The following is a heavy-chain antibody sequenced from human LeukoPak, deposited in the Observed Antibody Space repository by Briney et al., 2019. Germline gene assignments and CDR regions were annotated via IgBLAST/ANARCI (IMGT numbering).Heavy chain of an antibody. V-gene: IGHV3-21*01. D-gene: IGHD2-2*01. Sequence: GGSLRLSCAGSGFSFSIYSMNWVRQAPGKGLEWVSSISSSSSSIYYADSLKGRFTISRDNAKDPLYLQMNSLRDEDTAVYYCARGPHCSSTSCYVTGAFDVWGQGTMVTVSS. CDR1: GFSFSIYS. J-gene: IGHJ3*01. CDR2: ISSSSSSI. CDR3: ARGPHCSSTSCYVTGAFDV.